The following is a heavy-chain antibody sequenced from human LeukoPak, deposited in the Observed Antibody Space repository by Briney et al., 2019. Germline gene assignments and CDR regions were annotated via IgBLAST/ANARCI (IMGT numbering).Heavy chain of an antibody. J-gene: IGHJ4*02. CDR3: ARDQGGCSSTSCYDFDY. Sequence: SETLSLTCAVSGYSISSGYYWGWIRRPPGKGLEWIGSISHSGSTYYNPSLKSRVTISVDTSKNQFSLKLSSMTAADTAVYYCARDQGGCSSTSCYDFDYWGQGTLVTVSS. V-gene: IGHV4-38-2*02. CDR2: ISHSGST. CDR1: GYSISSGYY. D-gene: IGHD2-2*01.